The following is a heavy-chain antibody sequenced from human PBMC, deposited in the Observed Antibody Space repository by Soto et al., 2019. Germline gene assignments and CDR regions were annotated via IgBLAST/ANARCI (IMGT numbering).Heavy chain of an antibody. J-gene: IGHJ6*02. CDR2: IIPILEAT. D-gene: IGHD2-21*01. V-gene: IGHV1-69*01. Sequence: QVQLVQSGAEVRKPGSSVKVSCRASGGTFSEFTVTWVRQAPGQGLEWMGGIIPILEATKYAQTFQDRVTFTADESTSTVFMELSSLRSEDTAVYFCATSFCGNECQPNRAFYYFGWDVWGQGTTVTVSS. CDR3: ATSFCGNECQPNRAFYYFGWDV. CDR1: GGTFSEFT.